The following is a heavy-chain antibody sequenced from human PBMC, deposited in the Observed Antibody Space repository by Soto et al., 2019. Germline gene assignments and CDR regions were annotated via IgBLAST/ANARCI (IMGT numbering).Heavy chain of an antibody. CDR1: GGSISNSANH. CDR3: AKGVRGVPNWFDP. CDR2: IYYSGGP. J-gene: IGHJ5*02. V-gene: IGHV4-31*03. D-gene: IGHD3-10*01. Sequence: QVQLQESGPGLVRPSQTLSLSCTVSGGSISNSANHWSWIRQHPGEGLEWIGYIYYSGGPYYSPSLKGRVTMSIDASKNQFSLKLRSVTAADTAVYYCAKGVRGVPNWFDPWGQGTLVTVSS.